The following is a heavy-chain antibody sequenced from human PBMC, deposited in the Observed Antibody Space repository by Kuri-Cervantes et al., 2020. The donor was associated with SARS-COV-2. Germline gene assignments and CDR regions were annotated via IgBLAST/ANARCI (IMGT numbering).Heavy chain of an antibody. D-gene: IGHD3-3*01. Sequence: AAVKVSCNVSGYTLTELSMHWVRQAPGKGLEWMGGFDPEDGETIYAQKFQGRVTMTEDTSTDTAYMELSSLRSEDTAVHYCATWSGYYSYMDVWGKGTTVTVSS. V-gene: IGHV1-24*01. CDR2: FDPEDGET. CDR3: ATWSGYYSYMDV. CDR1: GYTLTELS. J-gene: IGHJ6*03.